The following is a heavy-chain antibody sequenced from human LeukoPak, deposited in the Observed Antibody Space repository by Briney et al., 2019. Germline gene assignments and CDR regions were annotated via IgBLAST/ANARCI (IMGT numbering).Heavy chain of an antibody. CDR2: ISYDGSNK. V-gene: IGHV3-30-3*01. J-gene: IGHJ6*02. D-gene: IGHD3-22*01. CDR1: GFGFSSYA. CDR3: ARPNYYDSSGFYYYFYGMDV. Sequence: GTSLRLSCAASGFGFSSYAMHWVRQAPGKGPEWVAVISYDGSNKYHADSLKGRFTISRDNSKNTLYLQMNSLRADDTAVYYCARPNYYDSSGFYYYFYGMDVWGQGTTVTVSS.